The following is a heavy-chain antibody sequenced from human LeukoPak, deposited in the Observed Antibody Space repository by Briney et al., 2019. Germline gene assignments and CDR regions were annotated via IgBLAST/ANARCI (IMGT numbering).Heavy chain of an antibody. J-gene: IGHJ4*02. V-gene: IGHV1-18*01. Sequence: GASVKVSCKASGYTFTHHGISWVRQAPGQGLEWMGWISCYNGDTNYAQKFQGRVTMSTDTSTTTAYMELTGLRSDDTAVYYCTRDPTNTSGRYAYFDYWGQGTLVTVSS. D-gene: IGHD6-19*01. CDR1: GYTFTHHG. CDR2: ISCYNGDT. CDR3: TRDPTNTSGRYAYFDY.